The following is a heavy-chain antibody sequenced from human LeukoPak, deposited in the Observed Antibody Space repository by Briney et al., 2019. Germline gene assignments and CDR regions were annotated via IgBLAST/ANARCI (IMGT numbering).Heavy chain of an antibody. CDR1: GGSISSSSYY. Sequence: SETQSLTCTVSGGSISSSSYYWGWIRQPPGKGLEWIGNIYYSGSTYYNPSLKSRVTISVDTSKNQFSLKLSSVTAADTAVYYCARRGHGMDVWGKGTTVTISS. V-gene: IGHV4-39*01. J-gene: IGHJ6*04. CDR3: ARRGHGMDV. CDR2: IYYSGST.